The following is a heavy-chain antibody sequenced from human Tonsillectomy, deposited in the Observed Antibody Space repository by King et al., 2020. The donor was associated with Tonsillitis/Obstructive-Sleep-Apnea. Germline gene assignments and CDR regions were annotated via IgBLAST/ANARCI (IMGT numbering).Heavy chain of an antibody. CDR3: ALGEGYDYVWGSYPYNSLGFDY. D-gene: IGHD3-16*01. J-gene: IGHJ4*02. CDR2: ISYDGSNK. CDR1: GFTLSSYG. V-gene: IGHV3-30*03. Sequence: VQLVESGGGVVQPGRSLRLSCAASGFTLSSYGMHWVRQAPGKGLEWVAVISYDGSNKYYADSVKGRFTISRDNSKNTLYLQMNSLRAEDTAVYYCALGEGYDYVWGSYPYNSLGFDYWGQGTLVTVSS.